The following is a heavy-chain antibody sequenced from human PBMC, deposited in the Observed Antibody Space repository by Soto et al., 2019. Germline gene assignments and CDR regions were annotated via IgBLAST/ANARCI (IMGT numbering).Heavy chain of an antibody. V-gene: IGHV4-61*08. D-gene: IGHD3-10*01. J-gene: IGHJ6*02. Sequence: ETLSLTCTVSGGSISSGGYYWSWIRQSPGKGLEWIGYNYSSGSTNYNPSLKSRVTISVDTSKNQFSLKLSSLSAADTAVYYCARHSPPFFYGSGPWDVWGQGTTVTVSS. CDR3: ARHSPPFFYGSGPWDV. CDR1: GGSISSGGYY. CDR2: NYSSGST.